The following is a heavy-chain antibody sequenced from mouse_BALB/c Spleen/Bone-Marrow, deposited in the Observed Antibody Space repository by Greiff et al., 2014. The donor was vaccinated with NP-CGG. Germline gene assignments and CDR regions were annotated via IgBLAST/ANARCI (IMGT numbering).Heavy chain of an antibody. J-gene: IGHJ3*01. V-gene: IGHV3-2*02. CDR3: AIKPYYSWFAY. Sequence: ESGPGLVKPSQSLSLTCTVTGYSITSDYAWNWIRQFPGNKLEWMGYISYSGNTGYNPSLKSRISITRDTSKNQFFLQLNSVTTEDTATYYCAIKPYYSWFAYWGQGTLVTVSA. CDR1: GYSITSDYA. CDR2: ISYSGNT. D-gene: IGHD2-10*01.